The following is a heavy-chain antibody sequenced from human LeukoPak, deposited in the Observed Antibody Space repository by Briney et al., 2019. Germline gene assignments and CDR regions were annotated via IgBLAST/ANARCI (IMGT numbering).Heavy chain of an antibody. V-gene: IGHV3-21*01. J-gene: IGHJ4*02. CDR2: ISGSSTY. D-gene: IGHD2-21*02. CDR3: ARDFRHCGGDCYSERHYYFDF. Sequence: GGSLRLSCAASGFTFNTYSLIWVRQAPGKGLEWVSSISGSSTYYAESVKGRFTISRDNAKNSLYLQMNSLRAEDTAVYYCARDFRHCGGDCYSERHYYFDFWGQGTLVTVSS. CDR1: GFTFNTYS.